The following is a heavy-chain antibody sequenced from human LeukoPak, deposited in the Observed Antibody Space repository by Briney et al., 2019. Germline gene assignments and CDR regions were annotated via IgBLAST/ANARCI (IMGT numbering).Heavy chain of an antibody. CDR3: ARYDFWSGSPYGVDV. Sequence: SETLSLTCTVSGGSISSSNYYWGWIRQPPGKGLEWIGSIYYSGSTYYNPSLKSRVTISVDTSKNQFSLKLSSVTAADTAVYYCARYDFWSGSPYGVDVWGQGTTVTVSS. J-gene: IGHJ6*02. CDR2: IYYSGST. D-gene: IGHD3/OR15-3a*01. CDR1: GGSISSSNYY. V-gene: IGHV4-39*01.